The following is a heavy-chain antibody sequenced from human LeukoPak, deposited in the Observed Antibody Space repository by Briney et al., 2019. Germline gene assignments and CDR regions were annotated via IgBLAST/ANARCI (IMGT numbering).Heavy chain of an antibody. Sequence: PSETLSLTCTVSGGSMRSSYWSWIRQPPGKGLEWIGYLYYSGSTNYNPSLKSRVTISVDTSKNQFSLKLRSVTAADTAVYYCARGLRDGYSGYEPPLDWGQGTLVTVSS. CDR3: ARGLRDGYSGYEPPLD. CDR2: LYYSGST. V-gene: IGHV4-59*01. J-gene: IGHJ4*02. CDR1: GGSMRSSY. D-gene: IGHD5-12*01.